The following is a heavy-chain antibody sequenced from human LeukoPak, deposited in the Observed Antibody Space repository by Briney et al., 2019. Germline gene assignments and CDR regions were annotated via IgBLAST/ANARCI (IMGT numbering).Heavy chain of an antibody. CDR1: GFTFSSYS. D-gene: IGHD2-2*01. CDR3: ARTSGCSSTSCYQDYSYYYYMDV. Sequence: GGSLRLSCAASGFTFSSYSMNWVRQAPGKGLEWVSSISSSSSYIYYADSVKGRFTISRDNAKNSLYLRMNSLRAEDTAVYYCARTSGCSSTSCYQDYSYYYYMDVWGKGTTVTVSS. J-gene: IGHJ6*03. CDR2: ISSSSSYI. V-gene: IGHV3-21*01.